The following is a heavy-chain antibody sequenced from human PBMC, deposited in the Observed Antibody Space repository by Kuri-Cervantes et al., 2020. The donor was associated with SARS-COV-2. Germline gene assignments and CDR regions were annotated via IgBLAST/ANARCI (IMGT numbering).Heavy chain of an antibody. V-gene: IGHV3-33*08. CDR1: GFTFSSYG. Sequence: GGSLRLSCAASGFTFSSYGMHWVRQAPGKGLEWVAVIWYDGSNKYYADSVKGRFTISRDNSKNTLYLQMSSLRAEDTAVYYCARGAPNDYSNYGGMDVWGQGTTVTVYS. CDR3: ARGAPNDYSNYGGMDV. J-gene: IGHJ6*02. D-gene: IGHD4-11*01. CDR2: IWYDGSNK.